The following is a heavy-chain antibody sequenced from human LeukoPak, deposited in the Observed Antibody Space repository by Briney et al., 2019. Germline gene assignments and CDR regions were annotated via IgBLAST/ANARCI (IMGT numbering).Heavy chain of an antibody. CDR1: GGTFSSYA. D-gene: IGHD3-16*01. V-gene: IGHV1-69*04. Sequence: SVKVSCKASGGTFSSYAISWVRQAPGQGLEWMGRIIPILGIANYAQKFQGRVTITGDKSTSTAYMELSSLRSEDTAVYYCAREGILGDAFDIWGQGTMVTVSS. J-gene: IGHJ3*02. CDR3: AREGILGDAFDI. CDR2: IIPILGIA.